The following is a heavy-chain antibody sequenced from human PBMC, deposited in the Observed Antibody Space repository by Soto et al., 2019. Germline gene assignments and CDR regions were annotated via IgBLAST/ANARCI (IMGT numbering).Heavy chain of an antibody. CDR2: IKEDGGDK. CDR1: GFTFSSYW. J-gene: IGHJ6*02. V-gene: IGHV3-7*05. Sequence: GGSLRLSCAVSGFTFSSYWMSWVRQAPGKGLEWVANIKEDGGDKEYVDSVKGRFTISRDNAENSLYLQMNSLRAEDAAVYYCARDPYNYGGYGYGMDVWGQGTTVTVSS. D-gene: IGHD4-17*01. CDR3: ARDPYNYGGYGYGMDV.